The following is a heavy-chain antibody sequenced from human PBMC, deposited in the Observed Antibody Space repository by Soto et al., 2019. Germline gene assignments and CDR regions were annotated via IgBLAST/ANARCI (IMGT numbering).Heavy chain of an antibody. CDR1: GFAFSNYE. CDR2: ISLSGSTI. CDR3: ARESFSASPNFFDY. Sequence: VGSLRLSCAASGFAFSNYEMNWVRQAPGKGLEWVSYISLSGSTIYYADSVKGRFTISRDDAKNSLYLQMNSLRADDTAVYYCARESFSASPNFFDYWGQGTLVTVSS. V-gene: IGHV3-48*03. D-gene: IGHD3-3*02. J-gene: IGHJ4*02.